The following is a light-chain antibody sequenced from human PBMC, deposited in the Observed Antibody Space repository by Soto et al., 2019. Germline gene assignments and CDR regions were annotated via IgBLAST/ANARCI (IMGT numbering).Light chain of an antibody. CDR3: QQSNSSPPT. J-gene: IGKJ4*01. CDR2: AAS. Sequence: DIRMTQSPSALSASVGDRVTITCRASQSITNYLNWYQHKPGQAPNLLIYAASTLQAGVPSRFRGSGSGTDFTLTISSLQPEDFATYFCQQSNSSPPTFGGGTKVEIK. V-gene: IGKV1-39*01. CDR1: QSITNY.